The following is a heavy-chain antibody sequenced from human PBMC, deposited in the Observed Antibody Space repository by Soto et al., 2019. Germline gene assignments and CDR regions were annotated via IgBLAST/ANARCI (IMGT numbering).Heavy chain of an antibody. D-gene: IGHD1-20*01. V-gene: IGHV4-34*01. CDR2: INHSGST. Sequence: SETLSLTCAVYGGSFSGYYWSWIRQPPGKGLEWIGEINHSGSTNYNPSLKSRVTISVDTSKNQFSLKLSSVTAADTAVYYCVGGSIKVSSTHYYYMDVWGKGTTVTVSS. CDR1: GGSFSGYY. J-gene: IGHJ6*03. CDR3: VGGSIKVSSTHYYYMDV.